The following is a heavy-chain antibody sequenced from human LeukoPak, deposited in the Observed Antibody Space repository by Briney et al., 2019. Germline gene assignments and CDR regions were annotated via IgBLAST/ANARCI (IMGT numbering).Heavy chain of an antibody. V-gene: IGHV4-4*08. J-gene: IGHJ4*02. Sequence: SETLSLTCTVSGGSIRCYYWSWIRQPPGKGLEWIGRIYTSGSTNYNPSLKSRVTISVDTSKNQFSLKLSSVTAADTAVYYCAREIGQYCSTISCSYPYFDYWGQGTLVTVSS. CDR2: IYTSGST. D-gene: IGHD2-2*01. CDR3: AREIGQYCSTISCSYPYFDY. CDR1: GGSIRCYY.